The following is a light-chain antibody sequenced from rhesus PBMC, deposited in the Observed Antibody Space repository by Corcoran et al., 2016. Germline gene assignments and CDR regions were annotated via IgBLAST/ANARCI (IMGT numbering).Light chain of an antibody. CDR3: QQYSSRPWT. J-gene: IGKJ1*01. V-gene: IGKV1-22*01. CDR2: AAA. CDR1: QGINNW. Sequence: DIQMTQSPSSLSASVGDTVTIPCRASQGINNWLAWYQQRPGNVPRLLIYAAAGLQSGVPSRFSGSGSGTDFILTVRSLQSEDFATYYCQQYSSRPWTFGQGTKVEIK.